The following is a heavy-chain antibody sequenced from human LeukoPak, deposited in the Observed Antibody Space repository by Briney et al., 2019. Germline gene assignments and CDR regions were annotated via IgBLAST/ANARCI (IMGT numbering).Heavy chain of an antibody. CDR3: AREVTTWRYFDY. V-gene: IGHV3-21*01. D-gene: IGHD4-17*01. J-gene: IGHJ4*02. Sequence: KTGGSLRLSCAASGFTFSSYSMNWVRQAPGKGLEWVSSISSSSSYIYYADSVKGRFTISRDNAKNSLYLQMNSLRAEDTAVYYCAREVTTWRYFDYWGQGTLDTVSS. CDR2: ISSSSSYI. CDR1: GFTFSSYS.